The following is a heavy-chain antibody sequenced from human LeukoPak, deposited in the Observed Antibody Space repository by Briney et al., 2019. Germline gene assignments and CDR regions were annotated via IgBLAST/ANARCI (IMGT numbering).Heavy chain of an antibody. J-gene: IGHJ4*02. Sequence: TSETLSLTCTVSGGSISSGLYYWNWIRQPAGKGLEWIGRIHTSGSTNYNPSLKSRVTISLHPSKNQFSLKLPSVTAADSAVYYCATSSWLRDANFDYWGQGTLVTVSS. CDR3: ATSSWLRDANFDY. D-gene: IGHD6-13*01. CDR2: IHTSGST. V-gene: IGHV4-61*02. CDR1: GGSISSGLYY.